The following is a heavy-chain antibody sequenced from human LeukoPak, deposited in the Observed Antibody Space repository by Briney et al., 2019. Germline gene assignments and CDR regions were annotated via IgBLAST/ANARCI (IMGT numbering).Heavy chain of an antibody. D-gene: IGHD4-17*01. J-gene: IGHJ4*02. CDR1: GDSVSSNTAA. Sequence: SQTLSLTCAISGDSVSSNTAAWNWIRQSLSRGLEWLGRTYYRSQWYNDYAVSVKSRITINPDTSKNQFSLQLNSVTPEDTAVYYCARVTVTTLENWGQGTLVTVSS. CDR2: TYYRSQWYN. CDR3: ARVTVTTLEN. V-gene: IGHV6-1*01.